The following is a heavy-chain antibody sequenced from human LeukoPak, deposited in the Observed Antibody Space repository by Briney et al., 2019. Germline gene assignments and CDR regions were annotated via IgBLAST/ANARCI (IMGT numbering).Heavy chain of an antibody. D-gene: IGHD3-16*02. J-gene: IGHJ4*02. V-gene: IGHV4-34*01. CDR2: INHSGST. Sequence: SETLSLTCAVYGGSFSGYYWSWIRQPPGKGLEWIGEINHSGSTNYNPSLKSRVTISVDTSKNQFPLKLSSVTAADTAVYYCARGRKKNYVWGSYRLAHYFDYWGQGTLVTVSS. CDR1: GGSFSGYY. CDR3: ARGRKKNYVWGSYRLAHYFDY.